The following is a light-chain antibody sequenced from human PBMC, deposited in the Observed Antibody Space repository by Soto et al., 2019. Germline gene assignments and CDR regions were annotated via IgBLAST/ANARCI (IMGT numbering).Light chain of an antibody. V-gene: IGLV2-14*03. CDR1: SSDVGAYDF. J-gene: IGLJ1*01. Sequence: QSVLTQPASVSGSPGQSITISCTGTSSDVGAYDFVSWSQQHPDKAPKLMIYEVSNRPSGVSNRFSGSKSVNTATLTISGLQAEDEADYYCSSYTSSSTRVFGTGTKVTVL. CDR3: SSYTSSSTRV. CDR2: EVS.